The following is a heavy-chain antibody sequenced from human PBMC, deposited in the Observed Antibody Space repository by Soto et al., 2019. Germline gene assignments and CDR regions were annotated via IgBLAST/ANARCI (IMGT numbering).Heavy chain of an antibody. CDR1: GGSISSYY. D-gene: IGHD2-2*02. V-gene: IGHV4-59*01. CDR2: IYYSGST. J-gene: IGHJ4*02. CDR3: ARGVVIPAAIPHQYYFDY. Sequence: KSSETLSLTCTVSGGSISSYYWSWIRQPPGKGLEWIGYIYYSGSTNYNPSLKSRVTISVDTSKNQSSLKLSSVTAADTAVYYCARGVVIPAAIPHQYYFDYWGQGTLVTVSS.